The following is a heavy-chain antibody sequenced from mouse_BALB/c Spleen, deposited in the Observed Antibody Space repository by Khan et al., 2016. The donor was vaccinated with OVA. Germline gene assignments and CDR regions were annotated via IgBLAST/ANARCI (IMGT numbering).Heavy chain of an antibody. D-gene: IGHD2-4*01. V-gene: IGHV2-2*02. CDR2: IWSGGST. CDR1: GFSLTNYG. CDR3: ASHYHYGEEVAY. Sequence: QVQLKESGPGLIQPSQSLSITCTVSGFSLTNYGLHWVRQSPGKGLEWLGVIWSGGSTDYNAAFISRLTISKDDSKSQVFFKMNSLQPNDTAIEYYASHYHYGEEVAYWGQETLVTVSA. J-gene: IGHJ3*01.